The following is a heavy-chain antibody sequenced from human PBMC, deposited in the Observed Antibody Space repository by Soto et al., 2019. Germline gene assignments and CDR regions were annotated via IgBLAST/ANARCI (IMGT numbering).Heavy chain of an antibody. CDR2: INPSGGST. Sequence: ASVKVSCKASGYTFTSYYMHWVRQAPGQGLEWMGIINPSGGSTSYAQKFQGRVTMTRDTSTSTVYMELSSLRSEDTAVYYCARDYYYDSSGWPGYFDYWGQGTLVTVSS. J-gene: IGHJ4*02. V-gene: IGHV1-46*03. CDR1: GYTFTSYY. D-gene: IGHD3-22*01. CDR3: ARDYYYDSSGWPGYFDY.